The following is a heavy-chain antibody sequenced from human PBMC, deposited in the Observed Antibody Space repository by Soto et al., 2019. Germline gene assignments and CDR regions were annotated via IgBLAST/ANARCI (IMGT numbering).Heavy chain of an antibody. V-gene: IGHV1-46*01. Sequence: ASVKVSCKASGYTFTSYYMNWVRQAPGQGLEWMGIINPSGGSTSYAQKFQGRVTMARDTSTSTVYMELSSLRSEDTAVYYCARDASDYYGSGSYSYFDYWGQGTLVTVSS. CDR3: ARDASDYYGSGSYSYFDY. J-gene: IGHJ4*02. CDR2: INPSGGST. D-gene: IGHD3-10*01. CDR1: GYTFTSYY.